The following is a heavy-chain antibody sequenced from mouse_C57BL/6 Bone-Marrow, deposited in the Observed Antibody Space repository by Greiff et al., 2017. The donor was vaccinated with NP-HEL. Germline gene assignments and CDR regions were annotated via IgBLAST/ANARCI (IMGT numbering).Heavy chain of an antibody. J-gene: IGHJ4*01. V-gene: IGHV5-4*01. CDR1: GFTFSSYA. CDR3: ARDPYPGYAMDY. Sequence: EVMLVESGGGLVKPGGSLKLSCAASGFTFSSYAMSWVRQTPEKRLEWVATISDGGSYTYYPDNVKVRFTISRDNAKNNLYLQMSHLKSEDTAMYYCARDPYPGYAMDYWGQGTSVTVSS. CDR2: ISDGGSYT.